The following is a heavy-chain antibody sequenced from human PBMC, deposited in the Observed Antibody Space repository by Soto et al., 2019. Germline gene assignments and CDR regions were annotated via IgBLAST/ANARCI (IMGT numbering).Heavy chain of an antibody. J-gene: IGHJ4*02. CDR1: GFTFSNAW. CDR2: IKSKTDGGTT. D-gene: IGHD3-22*01. V-gene: IGHV3-15*07. CDR3: TTGPRDYDSSGYYYLYYFDY. Sequence: GGSLRLSCAASGFTFSNAWMNWVRQAPGKGLEWVGRIKSKTDGGTTDYAEPVKGRFTISRDDSKNTLYLQMNSLKTEDTAVYYCTTGPRDYDSSGYYYLYYFDYWGQGTLVTVSS.